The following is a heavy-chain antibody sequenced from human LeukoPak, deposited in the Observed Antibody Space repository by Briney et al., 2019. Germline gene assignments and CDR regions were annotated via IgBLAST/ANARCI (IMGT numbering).Heavy chain of an antibody. CDR2: IWYDGSNK. CDR3: AKFGRHNGFDP. J-gene: IGHJ5*02. CDR1: GFTFSSYG. V-gene: IGHV3-33*06. D-gene: IGHD3-16*01. Sequence: AGGSLRLSCAASGFTFSSYGMHWVRQAPGKGPEWVAVIWYDGSNKYYADSVKGRFTISRDNSKNTLYLQMNSLRAEDTAVYYCAKFGRHNGFDPWGQGTLVTVSS.